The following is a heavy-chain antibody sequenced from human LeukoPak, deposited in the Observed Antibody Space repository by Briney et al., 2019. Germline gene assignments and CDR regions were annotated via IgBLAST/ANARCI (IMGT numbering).Heavy chain of an antibody. CDR3: AKSHCTNGVCPNWFDP. D-gene: IGHD2-8*01. V-gene: IGHV3-53*01. J-gene: IGHJ5*02. CDR1: GFTVSSNY. CDR2: IYSGGST. Sequence: PGGSLRLSCAASGFTVSSNYMSWVRQAPGKGLEWVSVIYSGGSTYYADSVKGRFTISRDNSKNTLYLQMDSLRAEDTAVYYCAKSHCTNGVCPNWFDPWGQGTLVTVSS.